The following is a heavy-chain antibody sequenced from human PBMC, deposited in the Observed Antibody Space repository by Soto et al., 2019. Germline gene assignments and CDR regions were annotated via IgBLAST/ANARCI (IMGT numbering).Heavy chain of an antibody. V-gene: IGHV3-48*01. Sequence: GGSLRLSCAASGFTFSSYSMNWVRQAPGKGLEWVSYISSSSSTIYYADSVKGRFTISRDNAKNSLYLQMNSLRAEDTAVYYCATLAGNYGYYYYYMDVWGKGTTVTVSS. CDR2: ISSSSSTI. CDR3: ATLAGNYGYYYYYMDV. J-gene: IGHJ6*03. D-gene: IGHD4-4*01. CDR1: GFTFSSYS.